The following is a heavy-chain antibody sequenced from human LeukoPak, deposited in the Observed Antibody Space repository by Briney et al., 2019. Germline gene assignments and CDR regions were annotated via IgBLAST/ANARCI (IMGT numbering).Heavy chain of an antibody. V-gene: IGHV4-38-2*02. CDR2: IFYSGDS. D-gene: IGHD3-3*01. Sequence: SETLSLTCTVSAYSISSGYYWGWIRQPPGKGLEWIGSIFYSGDSYYNPSLKSRVTISVDTSKNQFSLKLSSVTAADTAVYYCARVRDFSYYMDVWGKGTTIAVSS. J-gene: IGHJ6*03. CDR3: ARVRDFSYYMDV. CDR1: AYSISSGYY.